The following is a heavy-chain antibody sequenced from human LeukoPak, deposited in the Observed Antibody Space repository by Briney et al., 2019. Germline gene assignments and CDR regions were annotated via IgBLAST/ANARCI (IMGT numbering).Heavy chain of an antibody. V-gene: IGHV4-34*01. CDR3: ARGYSQWLVVSPYYMDV. D-gene: IGHD6-19*01. CDR1: GGSFSGYY. Sequence: SETLSLTCAVEGGSFSGYYWSWIRQPPGKGLEWIGEINHSGSTNYNPSLKSRLTISVDTSKNQFSLKLSSVTAADTAVYYCARGYSQWLVVSPYYMDVWGKGTTVTVSS. CDR2: INHSGST. J-gene: IGHJ6*03.